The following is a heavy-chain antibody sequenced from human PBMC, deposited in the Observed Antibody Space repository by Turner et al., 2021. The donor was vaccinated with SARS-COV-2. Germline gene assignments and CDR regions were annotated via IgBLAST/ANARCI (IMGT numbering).Heavy chain of an antibody. J-gene: IGHJ3*02. CDR1: GFPFISYW. Sequence: EVQLVESGGGLVQPGGSLRLSCAASGFPFISYWMSWVRQAPGKGPEGVDNIKEDGSEKYYVDSGKGRFTISRDNAKNSMYLQMSSLRAEDTAVYYCARVSGAAVWGNYAFDIWGQGTMVTVSS. D-gene: IGHD3-16*01. CDR3: ARVSGAAVWGNYAFDI. CDR2: IKEDGSEK. V-gene: IGHV3-7*01.